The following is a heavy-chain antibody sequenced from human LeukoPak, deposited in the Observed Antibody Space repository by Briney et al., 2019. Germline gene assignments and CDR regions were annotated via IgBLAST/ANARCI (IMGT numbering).Heavy chain of an antibody. V-gene: IGHV1-2*04. CDR2: INPNSGGT. Sequence: ASVKVSCKASGYTFTGYYMHWVRQAPGQGLEWMGWINPNSGGTNYAQKFQGWVTMTRDTSISTAYMELSRLRSDDTAVYYCARDRGGNPYYFDYWGQGTLVTVSS. D-gene: IGHD4-23*01. CDR3: ARDRGGNPYYFDY. J-gene: IGHJ4*02. CDR1: GYTFTGYY.